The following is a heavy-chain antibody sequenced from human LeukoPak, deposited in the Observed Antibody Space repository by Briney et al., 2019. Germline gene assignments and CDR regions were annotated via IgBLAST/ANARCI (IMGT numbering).Heavy chain of an antibody. CDR3: ARDYWVVVVVAATPNARYGMDV. CDR2: IIPIFGTA. CDR1: GGTFSSYA. V-gene: IGHV1-69*13. D-gene: IGHD2-15*01. Sequence: ASVKVSCKASGGTFSSYAISWVRQAPGQGLEWMGGIIPIFGTANYAQKFQGRVTITADESTSTAYMELGSLRSEDTAVYYCARDYWVVVVVAATPNARYGMDVWGQGTTVTVSS. J-gene: IGHJ6*02.